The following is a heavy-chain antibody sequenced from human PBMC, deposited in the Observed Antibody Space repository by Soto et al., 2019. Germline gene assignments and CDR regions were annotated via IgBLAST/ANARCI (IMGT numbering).Heavy chain of an antibody. CDR3: ARGLFSGTSYSGGWYFFDY. CDR2: IYYSGST. Sequence: ASETLSLTCTVSGGSIGSCYWSWIRQPPGKGLEWIGSIYYSGSTNYSPSLKSRVTISVDTSKNQFSLRLTSVTAADTAVYYCARGLFSGTSYSGGWYFFDYWGPGTLVTVSS. J-gene: IGHJ4*02. D-gene: IGHD3-10*01. V-gene: IGHV4-59*12. CDR1: GGSIGSCY.